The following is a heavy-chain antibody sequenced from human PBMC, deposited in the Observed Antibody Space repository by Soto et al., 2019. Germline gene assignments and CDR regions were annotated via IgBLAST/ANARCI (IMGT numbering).Heavy chain of an antibody. V-gene: IGHV5-51*01. CDR2: IHPSDSDT. J-gene: IGHJ4*02. D-gene: IGHD6-25*01. Sequence: GEALKISCKGSGYSFTTYWIGWERQMPGKVLELMGIIHPSDSDTRYSPSFQGQVTISADKSISTAYLQWSSLKASDTAMYYCTRGAAPITYWGQGXLVTVYS. CDR1: GYSFTTYW. CDR3: TRGAAPITY.